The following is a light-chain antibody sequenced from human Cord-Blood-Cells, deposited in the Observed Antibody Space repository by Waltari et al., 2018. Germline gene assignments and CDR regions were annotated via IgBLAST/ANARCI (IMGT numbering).Light chain of an antibody. CDR2: KAS. CDR1: QSISSW. J-gene: IGKJ4*01. V-gene: IGKV1-5*03. Sequence: DIQMTQSPSTLSASVGDRVTITCRASQSISSWLAWYQQKPGKAPKLLIYKASSLEIGVPSRFSGSGSGTEFTLPISSLQPDYFATYYCQQYNSYPLTFGGGTKVEIK. CDR3: QQYNSYPLT.